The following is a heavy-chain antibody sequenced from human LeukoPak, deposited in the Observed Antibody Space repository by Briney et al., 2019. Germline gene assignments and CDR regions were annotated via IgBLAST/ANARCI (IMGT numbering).Heavy chain of an antibody. CDR2: ISSSGTTI. D-gene: IGHD2-15*01. CDR1: GFPFSSYE. J-gene: IGHJ5*02. Sequence: GGPLRLSCPASGFPFSSYEMNWVRQAPGKGLEWVSYISSSGTTIYYANSVKARFTISRDNPKNSLYLQMNSLRAEDTAVYYCARVGVVVAATGNLWFEPWGQGTLVSVSS. V-gene: IGHV3-48*03. CDR3: ARVGVVVAATGNLWFEP.